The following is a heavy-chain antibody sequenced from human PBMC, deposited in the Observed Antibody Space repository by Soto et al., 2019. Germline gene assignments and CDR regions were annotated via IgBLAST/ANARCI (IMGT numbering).Heavy chain of an antibody. J-gene: IGHJ1*01. V-gene: IGHV4-34*01. CDR1: GGSFSDYN. CDR2: INHSGST. D-gene: IGHD2-2*01. CDR3: ARGRTEYCSSVSCYRYFQH. Sequence: QVQLQQWGAGLLKPSETLSLTCAVYGGSFSDYNWSWIRQPPGKGLEWIGEINHSGSTSYNPSLKSRVTISVDTSRNQFSLKLSSVTAADTAVYYCARGRTEYCSSVSCYRYFQHWGQGTLVPVSS.